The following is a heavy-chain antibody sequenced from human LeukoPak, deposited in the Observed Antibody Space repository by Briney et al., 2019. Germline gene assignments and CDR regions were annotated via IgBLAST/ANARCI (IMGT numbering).Heavy chain of an antibody. V-gene: IGHV1-18*01. D-gene: IGHD3-22*01. CDR2: SSAYSGNT. CDR1: GYTFTSNG. J-gene: IGHJ4*02. Sequence: EASVKVSCKASGYTFTSNGISWVRQAPGQGLEWMGWSSAYSGNTNNAQKLQGRVTMTTDTSTSTAYMELRSLRSDDTAVYYCATSDYNDSSGYYYFDNWGQGTLVTVSS. CDR3: ATSDYNDSSGYYYFDN.